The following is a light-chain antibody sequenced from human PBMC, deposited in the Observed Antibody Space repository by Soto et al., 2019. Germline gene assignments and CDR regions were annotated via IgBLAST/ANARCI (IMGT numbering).Light chain of an antibody. J-gene: IGKJ4*01. CDR1: QSVSSY. CDR2: DAS. Sequence: EIVLTQSPATLSLSPGERATLSCRASQSVSSYLAWYQQKPGQAPRLLIYDASNRATGIPARFSGSGSGTDFTLTISSLEHEDFAVYYCKQRSNWPLTFGGGTKVEIK. V-gene: IGKV3-11*01. CDR3: KQRSNWPLT.